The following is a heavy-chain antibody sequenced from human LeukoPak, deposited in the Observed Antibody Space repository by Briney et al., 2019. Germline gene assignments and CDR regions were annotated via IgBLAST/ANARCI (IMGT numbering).Heavy chain of an antibody. J-gene: IGHJ6*02. CDR1: GGSISSYY. CDR3: ARGGDFWSGYGYYYYGMDV. Sequence: PSETLSLTCTVSGGSISSYYWSWIRQPPGKGLEWIGYIYYSGSTNYNPSLKSRVTISVDTSKNQFSLKLSSVTAADTAVYHCARGGDFWSGYGYYYYGMDVWGQGTTVTVSS. CDR2: IYYSGST. V-gene: IGHV4-59*01. D-gene: IGHD3-3*01.